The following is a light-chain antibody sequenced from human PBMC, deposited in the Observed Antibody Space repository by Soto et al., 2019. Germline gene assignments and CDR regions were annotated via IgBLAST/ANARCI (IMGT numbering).Light chain of an antibody. Sequence: EIVLTQSPGTLSLSPGERATLSCRASQSISSSYLAWNQQKPGQAPRLLIYAASSSATGIPDRFSGSGSGTDFTLTISRLEPEDFAVYYCQQYGSSPPWTFGQGTRVEIK. CDR3: QQYGSSPPWT. CDR2: AAS. J-gene: IGKJ1*01. CDR1: QSISSSY. V-gene: IGKV3-20*01.